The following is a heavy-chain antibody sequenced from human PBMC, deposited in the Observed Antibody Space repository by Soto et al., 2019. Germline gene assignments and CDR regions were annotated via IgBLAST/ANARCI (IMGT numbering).Heavy chain of an antibody. CDR2: TIPALDKT. D-gene: IGHD3-16*02. CDR3: ARSIGSGGVIGGFDY. V-gene: IGHV1-69*01. CDR1: GGTFKMYA. J-gene: IGHJ4*02. Sequence: QVQLVQSGPEVKKPGSAVKVSCKASGGTFKMYAMNWVRQAPGQGLEWMGGTIPALDKTNYAQKFQGRLTITVDESTGTAYMDLSGLRSDDTAVYYCARSIGSGGVIGGFDYWGQGTLVTVSS.